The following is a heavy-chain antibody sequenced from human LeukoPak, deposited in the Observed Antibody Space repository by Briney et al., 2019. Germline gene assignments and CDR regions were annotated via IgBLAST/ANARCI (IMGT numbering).Heavy chain of an antibody. CDR1: GGSFSGHY. Sequence: PSEILSLTCAVYGGSFSGHYWSWIRQPPGKGLEWIGEINHSGSTNYNPSLKSRVTISVDTSKNQFSLKLSSATAADTAVYYCAGHHPRNTVDFWGQGTLVTVSS. CDR3: AGHHPRNTVDF. V-gene: IGHV4-34*01. J-gene: IGHJ4*02. CDR2: INHSGST. D-gene: IGHD2/OR15-2a*01.